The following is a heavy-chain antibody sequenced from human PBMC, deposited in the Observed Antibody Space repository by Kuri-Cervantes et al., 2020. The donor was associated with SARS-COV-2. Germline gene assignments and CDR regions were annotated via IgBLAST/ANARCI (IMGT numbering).Heavy chain of an antibody. D-gene: IGHD3-22*01. Sequence: ASVNVSCKASGYTFNGYYMHWVRQAPGPGIEWMGWISPNSGGTNYAQKFQGRVTMTRDTSISTVYMELSRLRSDDTAVYYCARSTAFRRLVVISQGGAFDIWGQGTMVTVSS. CDR1: GYTFNGYY. CDR2: ISPNSGGT. J-gene: IGHJ3*02. V-gene: IGHV1-2*02. CDR3: ARSTAFRRLVVISQGGAFDI.